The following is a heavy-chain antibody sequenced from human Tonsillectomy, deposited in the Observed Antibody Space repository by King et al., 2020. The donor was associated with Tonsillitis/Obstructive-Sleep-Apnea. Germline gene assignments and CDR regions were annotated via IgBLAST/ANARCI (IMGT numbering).Heavy chain of an antibody. CDR1: GYSFTTYW. J-gene: IGHJ6*02. V-gene: IGHV5-10-1*03. CDR3: AYRTSTSDMDV. D-gene: IGHD3-16*02. CDR2: IDPSDSYT. Sequence: VQLVESGAEVQKPGESLRISCKGSGYSFTTYWITWVRQMPGKGLEWMGRIDPSDSYTNYSPSFQGHVTISVDKSISTAYLQWSSLKASDTAMYYCAYRTSTSDMDVWGQGTTVTVSS.